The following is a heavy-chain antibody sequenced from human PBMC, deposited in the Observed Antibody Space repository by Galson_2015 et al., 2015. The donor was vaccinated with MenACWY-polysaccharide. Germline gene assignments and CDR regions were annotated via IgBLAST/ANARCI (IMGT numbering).Heavy chain of an antibody. V-gene: IGHV3-23*01. D-gene: IGHD3-10*01. CDR2: FSGSGGRT. CDR1: GLTFSSYA. Sequence: SLRLSCAASGLTFSSYAMSWVRQAPGKGLEWVSAFSGSGGRTYYADSVKGRFTISRDNSKNTLYLQMNSLRAEDTAAYYCAKPRDGFIDYYYGMDVWGQGTTVTVSS. J-gene: IGHJ6*02. CDR3: AKPRDGFIDYYYGMDV.